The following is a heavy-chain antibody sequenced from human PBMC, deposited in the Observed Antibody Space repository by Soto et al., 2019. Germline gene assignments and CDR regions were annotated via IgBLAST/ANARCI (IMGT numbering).Heavy chain of an antibody. CDR3: TTTPGSYYPFYYYYYMDV. J-gene: IGHJ6*03. V-gene: IGHV3-73*01. Sequence: GGSLRLSCAASGFTFSGSAMHWVRQASGKGLEWVGRIRSKANSYATAYAASVKGRFTISRDDSKNTAYLQMNSLKTEDTAVYYCTTTPGSYYPFYYYYYMDVWGKGTTVTVSS. CDR1: GFTFSGSA. D-gene: IGHD3-10*01. CDR2: IRSKANSYAT.